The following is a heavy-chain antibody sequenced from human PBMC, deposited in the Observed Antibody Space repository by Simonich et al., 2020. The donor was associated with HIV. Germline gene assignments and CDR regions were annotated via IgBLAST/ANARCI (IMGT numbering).Heavy chain of an antibody. Sequence: EVKLVESGGGLVQPGGSLRLSCAASGFIFSNYWMTWVRQTPGKGLEWVANIRQDGSGKYYMDSVKGRFTISRDNAKNTLYLQMNSLRAEDTAVYYCARDSLGFDYWGQGTLVTVSS. J-gene: IGHJ4*02. CDR3: ARDSLGFDY. V-gene: IGHV3-7*01. CDR2: IRQDGSGK. CDR1: GFIFSNYW. D-gene: IGHD3-16*01.